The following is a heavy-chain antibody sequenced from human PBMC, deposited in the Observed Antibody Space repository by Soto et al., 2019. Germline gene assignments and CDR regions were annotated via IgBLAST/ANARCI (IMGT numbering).Heavy chain of an antibody. V-gene: IGHV4-31*03. CDR2: IYYSGST. J-gene: IGHJ4*02. CDR1: GGSISSGGYF. Sequence: SETLSLTCTVSGGSISSGGYFWSWIRQHPGKGLEWIGYIYYSGSTDYSPSLNSRATMSVETSKNQFSLKLSSVTAANTAVYYCARDIASYAYGEGYWGQGIQVTVSS. CDR3: ARDIASYAYGEGY. D-gene: IGHD2-21*01.